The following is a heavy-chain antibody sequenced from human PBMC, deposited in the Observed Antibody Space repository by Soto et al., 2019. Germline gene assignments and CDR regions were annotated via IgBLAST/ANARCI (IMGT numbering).Heavy chain of an antibody. D-gene: IGHD6-6*01. Sequence: GGSLRLSCAASGFTFSSYAMSWVREAPGKGLEWVSVISGSDDSTYYADSVKGRFTISRDNSKNTLYLQMNSLRAEDTAVYYCAKRSSSSTFDYWGQGTLVTVSS. J-gene: IGHJ4*02. CDR1: GFTFSSYA. CDR3: AKRSSSSTFDY. V-gene: IGHV3-23*01. CDR2: ISGSDDST.